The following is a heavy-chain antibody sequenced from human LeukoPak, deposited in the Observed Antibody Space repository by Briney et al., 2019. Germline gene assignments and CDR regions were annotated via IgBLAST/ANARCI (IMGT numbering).Heavy chain of an antibody. Sequence: SETLSLTCAVSGGSISSGGYSWSWIRQPPGKGLEWIGYIYHSGSTYYNPSLKSRVTISVDRSKNQFSLKLSSVTAADTAVYYCARVDYSSGERYDYWGQGTLVTVSS. CDR1: GGSISSGGYS. V-gene: IGHV4-30-2*01. D-gene: IGHD6-19*01. CDR2: IYHSGST. J-gene: IGHJ4*02. CDR3: ARVDYSSGERYDY.